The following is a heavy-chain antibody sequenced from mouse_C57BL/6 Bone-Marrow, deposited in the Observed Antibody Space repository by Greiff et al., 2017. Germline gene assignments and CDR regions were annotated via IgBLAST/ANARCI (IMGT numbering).Heavy chain of an antibody. D-gene: IGHD3-3*01. J-gene: IGHJ3*01. V-gene: IGHV1-85*01. CDR3: ARREGWDEFAY. CDR1: GYTFTSYD. CDR2: IYPRDGST. Sequence: QVQLQQSGPELVKPGASVKLSCKASGYTFTSYDINWVKQRPGQGLEWIGWIYPRDGSTKYNEKFKGKATLTVDTSSSTAYMELHSLTSEDSAVYFCARREGWDEFAYWGQGTLVTVSA.